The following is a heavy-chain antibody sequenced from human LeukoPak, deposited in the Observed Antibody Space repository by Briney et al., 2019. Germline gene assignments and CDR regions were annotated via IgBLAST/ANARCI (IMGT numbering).Heavy chain of an antibody. V-gene: IGHV1-46*02. J-gene: IGHJ4*02. CDR3: ARDFSWSVDY. CDR2: IKHSGGST. Sequence: APVKVSCTASGDTLNSYHIHWVRQAPGQGLEWMGIIKHSGGSTTYAQKFQGRLTMTRDTSTGTVNMELSSLTSEDTAVYYCARDFSWSVDYWGQGALVTVSS. CDR1: GDTLNSYH. D-gene: IGHD6-13*01.